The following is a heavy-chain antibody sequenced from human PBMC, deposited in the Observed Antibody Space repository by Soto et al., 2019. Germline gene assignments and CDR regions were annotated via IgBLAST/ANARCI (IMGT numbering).Heavy chain of an antibody. J-gene: IGHJ4*02. D-gene: IGHD1-20*01. CDR2: IYYSGST. Sequence: SETLSLTCTVSGGSISSGGYYWSWIRQHPGKGLEWIGYIYYSGSTYYNPSLKSRVTISVDTSKNQFSLKLSSVTAADTAVYYCARGLAGITGPNTPGRRHEYYFDYWGQGTLVTVSS. CDR1: GGSISSGGYY. CDR3: ARGLAGITGPNTPGRRHEYYFDY. V-gene: IGHV4-31*03.